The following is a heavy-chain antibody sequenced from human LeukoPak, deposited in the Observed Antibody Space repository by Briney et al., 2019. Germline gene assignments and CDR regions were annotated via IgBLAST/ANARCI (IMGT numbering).Heavy chain of an antibody. V-gene: IGHV4-59*01. CDR1: GGSISSYY. CDR2: IYYSGST. D-gene: IGHD3-3*01. Sequence: SETLSLTCTVSGGSISSYYWSWIRQPPGKGLEWIGYIYYSGSTNYNPSLKSRVTISVDTSKNQFSLKLSSVTAADTAVYYCARYYDFWSGYPIGWFDPWGQGTLVTVSS. J-gene: IGHJ5*02. CDR3: ARYYDFWSGYPIGWFDP.